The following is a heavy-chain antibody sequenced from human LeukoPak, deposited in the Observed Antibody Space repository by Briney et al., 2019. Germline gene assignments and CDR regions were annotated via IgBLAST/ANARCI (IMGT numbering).Heavy chain of an antibody. CDR2: IRKDGSGK. J-gene: IGHJ3*02. D-gene: IGHD5-18*01. V-gene: IGHV3-7*01. CDR3: AREGAAGDIQLYAFDI. CDR1: GLTFSSYS. Sequence: GGSLRLSCAASGLTFSSYSMSWVRQAPGKGLECVSNIRKDGSGKYYVDSVKGRFTISRDNAKNSLYLQMNSLRAEDTAVYYCAREGAAGDIQLYAFDIWGQGTMVTVSS.